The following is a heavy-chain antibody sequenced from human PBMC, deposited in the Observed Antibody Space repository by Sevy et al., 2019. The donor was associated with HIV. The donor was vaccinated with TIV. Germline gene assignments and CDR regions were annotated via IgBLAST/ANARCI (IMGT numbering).Heavy chain of an antibody. Sequence: ASVKVSCKVSGYTLTKLSMHWVRQAPGKGLEWMGSFDPEDGETIYQQKLKGRVTMTEDTSTDTVYMELSSLRSEDTAGYYCATTKDYYEDSGSPFDYWGQGTLVTVSS. D-gene: IGHD3-22*01. J-gene: IGHJ4*02. V-gene: IGHV1-24*01. CDR3: ATTKDYYEDSGSPFDY. CDR2: FDPEDGET. CDR1: GYTLTKLS.